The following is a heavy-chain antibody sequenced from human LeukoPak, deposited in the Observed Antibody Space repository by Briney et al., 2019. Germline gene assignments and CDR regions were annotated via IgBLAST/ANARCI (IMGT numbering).Heavy chain of an antibody. Sequence: AAVNVSCTSSGYTFTSYGISWVRQAPGQGLEWMGPISAYNGNTNYAQKLQGRVTMTTDTSTSTAFMELRSLRSDDTVVYYCARDQGRNGERDYYYYGMDVWGQGTTVTVSS. J-gene: IGHJ6*02. CDR1: GYTFTSYG. V-gene: IGHV1-18*01. CDR3: ARDQGRNGERDYYYYGMDV. D-gene: IGHD4-17*01. CDR2: ISAYNGNT.